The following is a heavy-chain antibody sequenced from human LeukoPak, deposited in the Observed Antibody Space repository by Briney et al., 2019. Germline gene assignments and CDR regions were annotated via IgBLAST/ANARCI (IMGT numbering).Heavy chain of an antibody. CDR1: GFTFSSYS. Sequence: NPGGSLRLSCAASGFTFSSYSMNWVRQAPGKGLEWVSSISSSSSYIYYADSVKGRFPISRDNAKNSLYLQMNSLRAEDTAVYYCARDINAIPWNPLYWFDPWGQGTLVTVSS. CDR3: ARDINAIPWNPLYWFDP. J-gene: IGHJ5*02. CDR2: ISSSSSYI. D-gene: IGHD1-1*01. V-gene: IGHV3-21*01.